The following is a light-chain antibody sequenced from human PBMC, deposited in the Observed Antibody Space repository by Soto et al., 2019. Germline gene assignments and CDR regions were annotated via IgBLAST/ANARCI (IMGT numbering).Light chain of an antibody. Sequence: EMVMTQSPAILSLSPCDSATLSCRSSQSVNSNYLAWYQQHPGQPPRLLIYGISTRATGIPARFSGSGSGTEFSLTISSLQSEDFAVYYCQQYSKWPITFGQGTRLEIK. V-gene: IGKV3-15*01. CDR3: QQYSKWPIT. J-gene: IGKJ5*01. CDR1: QSVNSN. CDR2: GIS.